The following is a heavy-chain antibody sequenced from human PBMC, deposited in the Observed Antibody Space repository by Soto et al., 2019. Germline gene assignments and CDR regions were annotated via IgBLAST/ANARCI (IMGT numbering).Heavy chain of an antibody. Sequence: EVQLLQSGGGLAQPGTSLRLSCAASGFTFKYYAMTWVRQAPGKGLEWVSTISGSGDKTDYADSVKGRFRVSRNNSKDTLYLQWASLRADDTALYYCARESKWYGGQYFQDCGQGTLVTVSS. CDR2: ISGSGDKT. J-gene: IGHJ1*01. CDR1: GFTFKYYA. CDR3: ARESKWYGGQYFQD. V-gene: IGHV3-23*01. D-gene: IGHD2-8*01.